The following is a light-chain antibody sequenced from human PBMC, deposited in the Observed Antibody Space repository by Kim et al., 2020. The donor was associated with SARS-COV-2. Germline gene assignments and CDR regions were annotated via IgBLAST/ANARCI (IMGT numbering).Light chain of an antibody. Sequence: DIQMTQSPSTLSASVGDRVTITCRASQSIVSWLAWYQQKPGKAPKLLIYKASSLQTGVPSRFSGSGSGTEFTLTISSLQPDDCATYYYQQHNAFPLTFGGGTKVDIK. CDR1: QSIVSW. CDR2: KAS. V-gene: IGKV1-5*03. J-gene: IGKJ4*01. CDR3: QQHNAFPLT.